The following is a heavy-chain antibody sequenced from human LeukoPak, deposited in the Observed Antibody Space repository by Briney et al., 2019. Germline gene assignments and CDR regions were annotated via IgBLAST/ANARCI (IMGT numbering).Heavy chain of an antibody. CDR2: IRYDGSNK. D-gene: IGHD5-12*01. J-gene: IGHJ4*02. CDR3: AKDRKAKQYSGYEGPFDY. Sequence: GGSLRLSCAASGFTFSSYGMHWVRQAPGKGLEWVAFIRYDGSNKYYADSVKGRFTISRDNSKNTLYLQMNSLRAEDTAVYYCAKDRKAKQYSGYEGPFDYWGQGTLVTVSS. CDR1: GFTFSSYG. V-gene: IGHV3-30*02.